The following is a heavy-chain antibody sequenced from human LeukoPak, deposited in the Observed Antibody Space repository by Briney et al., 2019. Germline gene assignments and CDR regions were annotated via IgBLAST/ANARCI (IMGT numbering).Heavy chain of an antibody. D-gene: IGHD3/OR15-3a*01. Sequence: QPGGSLRLTCAVSGFTITSWSMNWVRQAPGKGLEWLSYISSGGSPIYYADSVKRRFTISRDDAKNLVYLQMNSLRAEDTAVYYCTYLRTPYYNDKWVDPWGQGALVTVSS. J-gene: IGHJ5*02. CDR2: ISSGGSPI. CDR3: TYLRTPYYNDKWVDP. V-gene: IGHV3-48*04. CDR1: GFTITSWS.